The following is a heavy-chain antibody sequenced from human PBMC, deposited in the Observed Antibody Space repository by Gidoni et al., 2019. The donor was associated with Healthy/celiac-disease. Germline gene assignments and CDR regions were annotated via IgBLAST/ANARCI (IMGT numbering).Heavy chain of an antibody. V-gene: IGHV4-34*01. CDR2: INHSGST. CDR1: GGSFSGYY. CDR3: AREGVRYGGNSHWFDP. Sequence: QVPLQQWGAGLLKPSETLSLTCAVYGGSFSGYYWRWIRQPPGKGLEWIGEINHSGSTNYNPSLKSRVTISGDTSKNQFSLKLSSVTAADTAVYYCAREGVRYGGNSHWFDPWGQGTLVTVSS. J-gene: IGHJ5*02. D-gene: IGHD2-21*02.